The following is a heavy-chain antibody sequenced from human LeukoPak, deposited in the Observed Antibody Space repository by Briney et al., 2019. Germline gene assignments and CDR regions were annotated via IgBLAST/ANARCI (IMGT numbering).Heavy chain of an antibody. CDR2: IIPILGIA. CDR3: ARDAGGYSGSYPDY. D-gene: IGHD1-26*01. J-gene: IGHJ4*02. V-gene: IGHV1-69*04. CDR1: GGTFSSYA. Sequence: SVKVSCKASGGTFSSYAISWVRQAPGQGLEWMGRIIPILGIANYAQKFQGRVTITADKSTSTAYMELSRLRSDDTAVYYCARDAGGYSGSYPDYWGQGTLVTVSS.